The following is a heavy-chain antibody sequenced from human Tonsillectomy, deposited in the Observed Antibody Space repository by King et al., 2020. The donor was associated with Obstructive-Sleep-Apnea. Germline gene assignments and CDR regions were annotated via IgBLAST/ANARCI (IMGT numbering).Heavy chain of an antibody. CDR3: AKAHCSSTSCYPTFAEYFQH. D-gene: IGHD2-2*01. V-gene: IGHV3-9*01. J-gene: IGHJ1*01. Sequence: VQLVESGGGLVQPGRSLRLSCAASGFTFDDYAMHWARQAPGKGLEWVSGISWNSGSIGYAGSVKGRFTISRDNAKNSLYLQMNSLSAEDTALYYFAKAHCSSTSCYPTFAEYFQHWGQGTLVTVSS. CDR1: GFTFDDYA. CDR2: ISWNSGSI.